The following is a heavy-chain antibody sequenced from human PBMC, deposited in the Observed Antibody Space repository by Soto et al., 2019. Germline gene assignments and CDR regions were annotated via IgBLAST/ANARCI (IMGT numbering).Heavy chain of an antibody. CDR1: GFSFNTYG. J-gene: IGHJ4*02. CDR3: AKRPSDYYSGWFEPLDH. CDR2: ISSDGNEK. D-gene: IGHD6-19*01. Sequence: QVQLVESGGGVVQPGRSLILSCSASGFSFNTYGMHWLRQAPGKGLEWVALISSDGNEKFYADSVKGRFTISRDNSENTLYLQMNSLIDDDTAVYYCAKRPSDYYSGWFEPLDHWDQGTLVTVSS. V-gene: IGHV3-30*18.